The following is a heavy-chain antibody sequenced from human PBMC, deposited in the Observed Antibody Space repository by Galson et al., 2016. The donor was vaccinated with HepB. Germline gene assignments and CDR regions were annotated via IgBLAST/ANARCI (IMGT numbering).Heavy chain of an antibody. CDR2: ISNSGGST. J-gene: IGHJ4*02. D-gene: IGHD6-19*01. V-gene: IGHV3-23*01. Sequence: SLRLSCAASGFTFTNYWMTWVRQAPGKGLEWVSVISNSGGSTYYADSVKGRFTIARDNSKNTLYLQMNSLRAEDTAVYYCAKEISVAGVNGLPSDYWGQGTLVTVSS. CDR1: GFTFTNYW. CDR3: AKEISVAGVNGLPSDY.